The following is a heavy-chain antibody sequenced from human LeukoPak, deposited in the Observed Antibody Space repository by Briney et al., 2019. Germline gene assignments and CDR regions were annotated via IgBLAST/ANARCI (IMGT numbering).Heavy chain of an antibody. J-gene: IGHJ4*02. CDR3: ARVVAAAGTDY. Sequence: SETLSLTCTVSGGSISSYYWSWIRQPPGKGLEWIGYIYYSGSTNYNPSLKSRVTISVDTSKNQFSLKLSSVTAADTAVYYCARVVAAAGTDYWGQGTLVTVSS. CDR2: IYYSGST. V-gene: IGHV4-59*12. CDR1: GGSISSYY. D-gene: IGHD6-13*01.